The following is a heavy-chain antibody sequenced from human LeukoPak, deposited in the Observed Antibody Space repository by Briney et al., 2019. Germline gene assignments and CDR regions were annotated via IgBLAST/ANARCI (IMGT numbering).Heavy chain of an antibody. CDR3: ARDSRITMVRGVIGNWFDP. Sequence: GASVKVSCKVSGYTLTELSMHWVRQAPGKGLEWMGGFDPEDGETIYAQKFQGRVTITADESTSTAYMELSSLRSEDTAVYYCARDSRITMVRGVIGNWFDPWGQGTLVTVSS. CDR1: GYTLTELS. V-gene: IGHV1-24*01. CDR2: FDPEDGET. D-gene: IGHD3-10*01. J-gene: IGHJ5*02.